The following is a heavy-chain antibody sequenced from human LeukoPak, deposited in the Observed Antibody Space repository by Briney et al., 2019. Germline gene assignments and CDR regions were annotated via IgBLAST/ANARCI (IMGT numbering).Heavy chain of an antibody. CDR3: ARLRYFVSGSYYYFDY. J-gene: IGHJ4*02. Sequence: GGSLRLSCAASGFTFSNAWMSCVRQAPGKGLEWAANIKQDGSEKYYVDSVKGRFTISRDNAKNSVYLQMNSLRAEDTAVYYCARLRYFVSGSYYYFDYWGQGTLVTVSS. V-gene: IGHV3-7*05. CDR1: GFTFSNAW. CDR2: IKQDGSEK. D-gene: IGHD3-10*01.